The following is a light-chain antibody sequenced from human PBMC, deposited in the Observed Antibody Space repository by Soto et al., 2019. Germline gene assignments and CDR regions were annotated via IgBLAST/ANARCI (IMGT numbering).Light chain of an antibody. J-gene: IGLJ3*02. V-gene: IGLV2-14*01. Sequence: QSALTQPASVCGSPGQSIAISCTGTSSDVGGYNYVSWYQQHPGKAPKLLIYEVSNRPSGVSNRFSGSKSDNTASLTISGLQAEDEADYYCYSYTTSSTWVFGGGTKLTVL. CDR2: EVS. CDR1: SSDVGGYNY. CDR3: YSYTTSSTWV.